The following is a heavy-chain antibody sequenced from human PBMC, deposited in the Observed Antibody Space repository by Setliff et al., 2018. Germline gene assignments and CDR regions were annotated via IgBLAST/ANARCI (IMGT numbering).Heavy chain of an antibody. CDR3: AGLVRYCTRTSCQRTSGAEL. D-gene: IGHD2-2*01. J-gene: IGHJ4*02. Sequence: ASVKVSCKASGYTFTDFGINWVRQAPGQGLEWMGWISPYTGNIYSAQRFQGRVTLTTDASTSTAYLEVRSLTSDDTAIYYCAGLVRYCTRTSCQRTSGAELWGQGTLVTVSS. CDR2: ISPYTGNI. V-gene: IGHV1-18*01. CDR1: GYTFTDFG.